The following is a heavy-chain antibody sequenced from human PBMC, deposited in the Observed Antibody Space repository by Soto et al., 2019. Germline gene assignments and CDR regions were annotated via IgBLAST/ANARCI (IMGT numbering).Heavy chain of an antibody. D-gene: IGHD1-26*01. J-gene: IGHJ1*01. V-gene: IGHV1-69*06. CDR2: IIPIFGTA. CDR3: ARVLSGSYYRFEYFQH. Sequence: QVQLVQSGAEVKKPGSSMKVSCKASGGTFSSYAISWVRQAPGQGLEWMGGIIPIFGTANYEQKFQGRVTITADKSTSTAYMELSSLRSEDTAVYYCARVLSGSYYRFEYFQHWGQGTLVTVSS. CDR1: GGTFSSYA.